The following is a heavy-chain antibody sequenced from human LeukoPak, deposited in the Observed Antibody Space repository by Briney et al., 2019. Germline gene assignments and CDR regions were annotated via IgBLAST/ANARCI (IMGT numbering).Heavy chain of an antibody. Sequence: GGSLRLSCAASGFTFDDYAMHWVRQAPGKGLESVSGISWNSGSIGYADSVKGRFTISRDNAKNSLYLQMNSLRAEDTALYYCAKDMGSSGWYRLDYWGQGTLVTVSS. D-gene: IGHD6-19*01. J-gene: IGHJ4*02. CDR2: ISWNSGSI. CDR3: AKDMGSSGWYRLDY. CDR1: GFTFDDYA. V-gene: IGHV3-9*01.